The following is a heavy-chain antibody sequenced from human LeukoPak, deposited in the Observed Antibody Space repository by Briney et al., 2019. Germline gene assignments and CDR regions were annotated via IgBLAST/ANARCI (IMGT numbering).Heavy chain of an antibody. CDR1: GFTFSSYW. CDR3: AQGGSPGAFDY. D-gene: IGHD1-26*01. CDR2: IKQDGSEK. J-gene: IGHJ4*02. V-gene: IGHV3-7*01. Sequence: GGSLRLSCAASGFTFSSYWMNWVRQAPGKGLEWVANIKQDGSEKYYVDSVKGRFTISRDNAKNSLYLQMNSLRAEDTAVYYCAQGGSPGAFDYWSQGTLVTVSS.